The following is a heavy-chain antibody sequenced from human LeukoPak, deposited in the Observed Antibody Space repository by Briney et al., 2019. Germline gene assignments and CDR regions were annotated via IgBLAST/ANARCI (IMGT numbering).Heavy chain of an antibody. CDR3: ASPYRAAAGLFDC. Sequence: SETLSLTCAVYGGSFSGYYWSWIRQPPGKGLEWIGEINHSGSTNYNPSLKSRVTISVDTSKNQFSLKLSSVTAADTAVYYCASPYRAAAGLFDCWGQGTLVTVSS. CDR1: GGSFSGYY. V-gene: IGHV4-34*01. CDR2: INHSGST. J-gene: IGHJ4*02. D-gene: IGHD6-13*01.